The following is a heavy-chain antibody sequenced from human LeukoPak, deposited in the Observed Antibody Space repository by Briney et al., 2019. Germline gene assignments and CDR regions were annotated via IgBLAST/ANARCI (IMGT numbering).Heavy chain of an antibody. Sequence: GGSLRLSCAASGFTFSSYSMNWVRQAPGKGLEWVSSISSSSSYIYYADSVKGRFTISRDNAKNSLYLQMNSLRAEDTAVYYCAKEERYSSGWFDYWGQGTLVTVSS. J-gene: IGHJ4*02. V-gene: IGHV3-21*04. CDR1: GFTFSSYS. CDR3: AKEERYSSGWFDY. D-gene: IGHD6-19*01. CDR2: ISSSSSYI.